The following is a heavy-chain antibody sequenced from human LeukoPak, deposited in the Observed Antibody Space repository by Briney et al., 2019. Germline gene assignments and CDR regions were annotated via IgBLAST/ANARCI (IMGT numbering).Heavy chain of an antibody. V-gene: IGHV3-9*03. CDR3: AKGYCSSTSCCLHH. J-gene: IGHJ1*01. CDR2: ISWNSGSI. D-gene: IGHD2-2*01. CDR1: GFTFDDYA. Sequence: PGRSLRLSCAASGFTFDDYAMHWVRQAPGKGLEWVSGISWNSGSIGYADSVKGRFTISRDNAKNSLYLQMNSLRAEDMALYYCAKGYCSSTSCCLHHWGQGTLVTVSS.